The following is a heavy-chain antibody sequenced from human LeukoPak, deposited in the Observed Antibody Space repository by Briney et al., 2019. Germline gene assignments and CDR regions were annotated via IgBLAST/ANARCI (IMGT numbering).Heavy chain of an antibody. Sequence: PSETLSLTCTVSGGSISSYYWSWIRQPAGKGLEWIGRIYTSGSTNHNPSLKSRVTMSVDTSKNQFSLKLSSVTAADTAVYYCARDRGYGDYVFWYFDLWGRGTLVTVSS. V-gene: IGHV4-4*07. CDR1: GGSISSYY. J-gene: IGHJ2*01. CDR3: ARDRGYGDYVFWYFDL. D-gene: IGHD4-17*01. CDR2: IYTSGST.